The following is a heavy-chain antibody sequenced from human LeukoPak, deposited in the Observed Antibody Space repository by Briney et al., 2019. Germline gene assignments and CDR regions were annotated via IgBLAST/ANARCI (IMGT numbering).Heavy chain of an antibody. CDR1: GFTVSSNS. CDR3: ARRAGAYSHPYDY. CDR2: IYSDNT. Sequence: GGSLRLSCTVSGFTVSSNSMSWVRQAPGKGLEWVSFIYSDNTHYSDSVKGRFTISRDNSKNTLYLQMNCLRAEDTAVYYCARRAGAYSHPYDYWGQGTLVTVSS. V-gene: IGHV3-53*01. D-gene: IGHD4/OR15-4a*01. J-gene: IGHJ4*02.